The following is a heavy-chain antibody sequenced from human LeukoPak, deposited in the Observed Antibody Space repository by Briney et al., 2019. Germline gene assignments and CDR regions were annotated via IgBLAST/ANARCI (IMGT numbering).Heavy chain of an antibody. J-gene: IGHJ5*02. CDR2: IYYSGST. V-gene: IGHV4-39*01. Sequence: SETLSLTCTVSGGSISSSSYYWGWLRQPPGKGLEWNGSIYYSGSTYYNPSLKGRVTIAVDTSKNQFSLKLSSVTAADTAVYYRARHAAINYRKGVSPFDPWGQGTLVTVPS. CDR3: ARHAAINYRKGVSPFDP. CDR1: GGSISSSSYY. D-gene: IGHD4-11*01.